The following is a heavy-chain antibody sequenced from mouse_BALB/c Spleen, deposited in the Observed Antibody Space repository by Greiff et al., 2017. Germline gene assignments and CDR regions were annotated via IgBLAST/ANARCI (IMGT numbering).Heavy chain of an antibody. CDR3: SGGGNYFDY. CDR2: IDPETGGT. J-gene: IGHJ2*01. CDR1: GYTFTDYE. V-gene: IGHV1-15*01. Sequence: VKLMESGAELVRPGASVTLSCKASGYTFTDYEMHWVKQTPVHGLEWIGAIDPETGGTAYNQKFKGKATLTADKSSSTAYMELRSLTSEDSAVYYCSGGGNYFDYWGQGTTLTVSS.